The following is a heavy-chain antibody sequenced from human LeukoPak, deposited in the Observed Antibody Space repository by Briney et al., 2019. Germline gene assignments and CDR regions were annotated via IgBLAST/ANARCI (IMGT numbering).Heavy chain of an antibody. CDR1: GFSLDNYA. Sequence: PGGSLRLSCSASGFSLDNYAMHWVRQAPGQGLEWVAVIWSDGSNKYYADSVKGRFTISRDKSKNTLSLQMNSLRAEDTAVYYCAKDRFVYWGQGTLVTVSS. J-gene: IGHJ4*02. CDR2: IWSDGSNK. CDR3: AKDRFVY. V-gene: IGHV3-33*03.